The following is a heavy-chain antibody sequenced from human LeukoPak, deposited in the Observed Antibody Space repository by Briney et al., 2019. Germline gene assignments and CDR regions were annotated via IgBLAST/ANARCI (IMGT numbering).Heavy chain of an antibody. V-gene: IGHV3-74*01. D-gene: IGHD4-23*01. Sequence: GGSLRLSCAASGFTFSSYWMHWVRQAPGKGLMWVSGINTDGSSTSYVDSVKGRFTISRDNAKNTLFLQMNSLRAEDTAVYYCYGANAEHWGQGTLVTVSS. CDR2: INTDGSST. J-gene: IGHJ1*01. CDR3: YGANAEH. CDR1: GFTFSSYW.